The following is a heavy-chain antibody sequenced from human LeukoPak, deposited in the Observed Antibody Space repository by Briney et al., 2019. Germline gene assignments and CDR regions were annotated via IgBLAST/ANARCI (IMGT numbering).Heavy chain of an antibody. D-gene: IGHD5-24*01. CDR2: IYYSGSI. CDR1: GGSISNNY. V-gene: IGHV4-59*01. Sequence: SETLSLTCTVSGGSISNNYWSWIRQPPGKGLEWIGYIYYSGSIDYNPSLKSRVTISVQTPKNQFSLKLSSVTPADTAVYYCARGNGYNLHWGQGTLVTVSS. J-gene: IGHJ4*02. CDR3: ARGNGYNLH.